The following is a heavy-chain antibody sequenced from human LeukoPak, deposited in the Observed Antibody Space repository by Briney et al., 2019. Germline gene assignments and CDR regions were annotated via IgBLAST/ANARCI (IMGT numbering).Heavy chain of an antibody. J-gene: IGHJ3*02. Sequence: GGSLRLSCAASGFMFRSYSMNWVRQAPGKGLGWVSSISISSSYIFYADSVKGRFTISRDNAKKSLSLQMNSLRAEDTAVYYCARDRGEDYYGSGNYLRAFDIWGQGTMVTVSS. CDR1: GFMFRSYS. CDR3: ARDRGEDYYGSGNYLRAFDI. CDR2: ISISSSYI. V-gene: IGHV3-21*01. D-gene: IGHD3-10*01.